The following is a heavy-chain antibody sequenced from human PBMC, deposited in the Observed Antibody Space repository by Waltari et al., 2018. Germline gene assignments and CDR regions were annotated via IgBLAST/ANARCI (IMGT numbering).Heavy chain of an antibody. J-gene: IGHJ3*01. CDR1: GDYITSYY. CDR3: ARGNAFDF. V-gene: IGHV4-59*01. Sequence: QVQLQESGPGLVKPSETLSLTCTVSGDYITSYYWNWIRQPPGKGLEWIAYIYHSGSTTYNPSLKSRVTLSIDMSKNQFSLNLTSVTAADTAVYYCARGNAFDFWGQGTLVTVSS. CDR2: IYHSGST.